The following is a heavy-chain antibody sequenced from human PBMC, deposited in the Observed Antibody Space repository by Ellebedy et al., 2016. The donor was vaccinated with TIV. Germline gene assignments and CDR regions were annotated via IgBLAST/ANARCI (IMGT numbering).Heavy chain of an antibody. Sequence: GGSLRLSXAASGFTFSSYAMHWVRQAPGKGLEWVAVISFDGSAKYYADSVKGRFTISRDDAKNSLYLQMNSLRAEDTAVYYAYSGGYWGQGTLVTVSS. J-gene: IGHJ4*02. V-gene: IGHV3-30*04. D-gene: IGHD1-26*01. CDR1: GFTFSSYA. CDR2: ISFDGSAK. CDR3: YSGGY.